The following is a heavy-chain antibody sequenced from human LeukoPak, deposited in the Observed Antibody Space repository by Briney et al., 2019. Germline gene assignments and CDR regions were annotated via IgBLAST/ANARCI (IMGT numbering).Heavy chain of an antibody. CDR2: IYYSGTT. Sequence: SETLSLTCTVSGGSISRSSYYWGWIRQPPGKGLEWIGSIYYSGTTYYNPSLKSRVTISLDTSKNQFSLKLSSVTAADTAVYYCARVGVSSGYYSEPFDYWGQGTLVTVSS. D-gene: IGHD3-22*01. V-gene: IGHV4-39*07. J-gene: IGHJ4*02. CDR1: GGSISRSSYY. CDR3: ARVGVSSGYYSEPFDY.